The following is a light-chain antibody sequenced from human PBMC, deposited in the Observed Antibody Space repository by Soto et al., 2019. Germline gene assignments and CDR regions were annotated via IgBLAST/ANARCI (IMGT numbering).Light chain of an antibody. CDR1: RGIDKF. V-gene: IGKV1-27*01. Sequence: DIQMTQSPPSLSASVGDRVTITCRASRGIDKFVAWYQQRPGKVTTVLMHAASMVESGVPSRFSGSASGTEFNLTISGLQSEDFATSYCQQYHSPPGTFGQGTKVEIK. CDR2: AAS. CDR3: QQYHSPPGT. J-gene: IGKJ1*01.